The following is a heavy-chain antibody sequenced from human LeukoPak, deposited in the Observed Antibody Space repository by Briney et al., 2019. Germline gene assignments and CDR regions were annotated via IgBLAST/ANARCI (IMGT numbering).Heavy chain of an antibody. V-gene: IGHV3-23*01. Sequence: GGSLRLSCAASGFTFSSYAMSWVRQAPGKGLEWVSAISGSGGSTYYADSVKGRFTVSRDSSKNTLYLQMNSLRAEDTATYYCAKARMNSGWYDYWGQGTLVTVSS. D-gene: IGHD6-19*01. CDR2: ISGSGGST. CDR1: GFTFSSYA. CDR3: AKARMNSGWYDY. J-gene: IGHJ4*02.